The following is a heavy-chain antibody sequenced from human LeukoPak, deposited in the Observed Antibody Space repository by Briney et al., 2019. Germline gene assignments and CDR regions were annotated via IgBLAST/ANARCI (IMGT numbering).Heavy chain of an antibody. J-gene: IGHJ6*02. V-gene: IGHV4-34*01. Sequence: SETLSLTCAVYGGSFSGYYLSWIRQPPGKGLEWIGGINHSGSTNYNPALKSRVTISVDTSKNQFYLKLSFVTAAETAVYSCARMPDPKSGSFRSVYGMDVWGQGTTVTVSS. D-gene: IGHD3-16*02. CDR1: GGSFSGYY. CDR2: INHSGST. CDR3: ARMPDPKSGSFRSVYGMDV.